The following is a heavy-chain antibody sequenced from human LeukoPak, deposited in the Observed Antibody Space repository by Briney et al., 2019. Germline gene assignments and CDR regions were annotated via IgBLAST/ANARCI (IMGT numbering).Heavy chain of an antibody. CDR3: ARGDNSSTWNYSFDY. CDR2: ISNSGRTI. J-gene: IGHJ4*02. D-gene: IGHD6-13*01. Sequence: PGGSLGLSCVASGFTFSSYEMQWVRQAPGKGLEWVSYISNSGRTIHYADSAKGRFTISRDNAKSSLFLHMNSLRAEDTAVYYCARGDNSSTWNYSFDYWPREPWSPSPQ. CDR1: GFTFSSYE. V-gene: IGHV3-48*03.